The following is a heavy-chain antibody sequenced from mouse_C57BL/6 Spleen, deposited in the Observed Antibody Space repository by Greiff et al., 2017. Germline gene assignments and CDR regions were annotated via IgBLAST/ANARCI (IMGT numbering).Heavy chain of an antibody. D-gene: IGHD1-1*02. CDR2: INPNYGTT. CDR3: ARRGLEGAMDGRDFDY. CDR1: GYSFTDYN. J-gene: IGHJ2*01. V-gene: IGHV1-39*01. Sequence: EVKLMESGPELVKPGASVKISCKASGYSFTDYNMNWVKQSNGKSLEWIGVINPNYGTTSYNQKFKGKATLTVDQSSSTAYMQLNSLTSEDSAVYYCARRGLEGAMDGRDFDYWGQGTTLTVSS.